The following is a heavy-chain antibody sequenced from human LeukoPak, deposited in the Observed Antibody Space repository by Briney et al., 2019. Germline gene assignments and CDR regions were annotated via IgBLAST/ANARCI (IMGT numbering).Heavy chain of an antibody. CDR1: GFTFSSYA. J-gene: IGHJ5*02. D-gene: IGHD2-2*01. CDR3: AKDSPHCSSTSCYADP. CDR2: ISGSGGST. V-gene: IGHV3-23*01. Sequence: GGSLRLSCAASGFTFSSYAMSWVRQAPGKGLEWVSAISGSGGSTYYADSVKGRFTISGDNSKNTLYLQMNSLRAEDTAVYYCAKDSPHCSSTSCYADPWGQGTLVTVSS.